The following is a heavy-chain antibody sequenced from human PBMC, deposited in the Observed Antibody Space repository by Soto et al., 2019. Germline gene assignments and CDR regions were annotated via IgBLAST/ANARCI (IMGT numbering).Heavy chain of an antibody. V-gene: IGHV3-23*01. D-gene: IGHD3-3*01. J-gene: IGHJ3*02. CDR1: GFTFSSYA. CDR2: ISGSGGST. CDR3: PKDRNNYDFWSGFPDAFDN. Sequence: PGGSLRLSCAASGFTFSSYAMSWVRQAPGKGLEWVSAISGSGGSTYYADSVKGRFTISRDNSKNTLYLQMNSLRAEDTAVYYCPKDRNNYDFWSGFPDAFDNWGQGTMVTVSS.